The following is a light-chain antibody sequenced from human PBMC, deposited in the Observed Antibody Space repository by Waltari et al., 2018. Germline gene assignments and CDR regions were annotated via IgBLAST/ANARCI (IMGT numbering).Light chain of an antibody. CDR3: QQYNNWPRT. J-gene: IGKJ2*01. Sequence: ETVITQSPATLSVSPGERVTLSCRASQDVTNRLAWFQQKPGQAPRLLMFDATTRATDFPGRFSGSGSGTEFTLTISSLQSEDFAVYYCQQYNNWPRTFGQGTKLEI. CDR2: DAT. CDR1: QDVTNR. V-gene: IGKV3-15*01.